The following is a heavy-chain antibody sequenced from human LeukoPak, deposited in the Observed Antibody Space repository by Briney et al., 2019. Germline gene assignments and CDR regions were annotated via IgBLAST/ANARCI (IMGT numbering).Heavy chain of an antibody. CDR1: GYSISSGYY. D-gene: IGHD3-22*01. J-gene: IGHJ4*02. CDR3: ARARKYYYDSSGYSFDY. CDR2: IYHSGST. Sequence: SEALFLTCTVSGYSISSGYYWGWIRQPPGKGLEWIGSIYHSGSTYYNPSLKSRVTISVDTSKNQFSLKLSSVTAADTAVYHCARARKYYYDSSGYSFDYWGQGTLVTVSS. V-gene: IGHV4-38-2*02.